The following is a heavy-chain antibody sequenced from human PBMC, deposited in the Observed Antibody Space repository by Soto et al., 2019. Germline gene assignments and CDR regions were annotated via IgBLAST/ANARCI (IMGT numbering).Heavy chain of an antibody. D-gene: IGHD3-10*01. CDR1: GFTFGDYS. Sequence: PVGSLRLSWSASGFTFGDYSMTCLRQAPGKGLEWVSFIRNIASGGTAEYAASVRGRFTISRDDSNSIAYLQMNSLRAEDTAMYHCTRDRVLPDYSSQATLVTVSS. V-gene: IGHV3-49*03. CDR2: IRNIASGGTA. J-gene: IGHJ4*02. CDR3: TRDRVLPDY.